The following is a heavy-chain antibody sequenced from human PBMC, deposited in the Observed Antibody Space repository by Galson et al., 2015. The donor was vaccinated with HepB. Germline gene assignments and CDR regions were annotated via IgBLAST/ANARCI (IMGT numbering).Heavy chain of an antibody. V-gene: IGHV3-48*01. CDR3: TRIALSGSYWYFDH. CDR1: GFTFSSYT. J-gene: IGHJ4*02. CDR2: ISTTSDNK. D-gene: IGHD1-26*01. Sequence: SLRLSCAVSGFTFSSYTMNWVRQAPGKGLEWISYISTTSDNKFSADSVKGRFIISRDNAKNLLYLQMNSLRAEDTAVYYCTRIALSGSYWYFDHWGQGSLVTVSS.